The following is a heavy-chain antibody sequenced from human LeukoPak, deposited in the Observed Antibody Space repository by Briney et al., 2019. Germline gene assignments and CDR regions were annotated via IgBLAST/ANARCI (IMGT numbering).Heavy chain of an antibody. CDR3: ARVPSPTYYDSSGHY. CDR2: ISSSSSYI. V-gene: IGHV3-21*01. Sequence: GGSLRLSCAASGFTFSSYSMNWVRQAPGKGLEWVSSISSSSSYIYYADSVKGRFTISRDNAKNSLYLQMNSLRAEDTAVYYCARVPSPTYYDSSGHYWGQGTLVTVSS. CDR1: GFTFSSYS. D-gene: IGHD3-22*01. J-gene: IGHJ4*02.